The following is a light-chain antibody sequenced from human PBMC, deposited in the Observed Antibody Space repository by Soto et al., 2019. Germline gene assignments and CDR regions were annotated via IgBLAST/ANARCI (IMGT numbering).Light chain of an antibody. Sequence: DIQMTQSPSFLSASVGDRVTITCRASQSINRFLNWYQQKPGKAPNLWIYAASSLESGVPSRFSGSGSRPDFTLTISSLQPEDFATYYCQQSYSPPPITFGQGTRLEI. CDR2: AAS. CDR1: QSINRF. V-gene: IGKV1-39*01. J-gene: IGKJ5*01. CDR3: QQSYSPPPIT.